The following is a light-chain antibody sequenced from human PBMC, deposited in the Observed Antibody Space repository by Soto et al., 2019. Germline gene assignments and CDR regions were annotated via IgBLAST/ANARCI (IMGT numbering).Light chain of an antibody. CDR2: GAS. CDR3: HQVYTYPRT. CDR1: QGVRSY. J-gene: IGKJ1*01. V-gene: IGKV1-9*01. Sequence: IQLTQSPSSLSASVGDRVTITCRASQGVRSYLAWFQQRPGKAPKLLIFGASTLQNGVPARFSGGGFGTELTLTITSPQPEDFATYYCHQVYTYPRTFGLGTKVEIK.